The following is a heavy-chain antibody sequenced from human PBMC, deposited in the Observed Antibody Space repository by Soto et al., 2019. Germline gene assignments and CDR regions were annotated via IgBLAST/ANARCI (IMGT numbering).Heavy chain of an antibody. CDR2: FYYGASP. D-gene: IGHD3-3*01. V-gene: IGHV4-31*03. CDR1: GGSISSGGYY. J-gene: IGHJ5*02. CDR3: ARSISP. Sequence: QVQLQESGPGLVKPSQTLSLTCTVSGGSISSGGYYWSWIRQHPGKGLDPQHLGKGLEWMGYFYYGASPSDTPSIKSRVTISVDTSKKLFSWKLSSVTAADTPLDSCARSISPWGQGTLVTVSS.